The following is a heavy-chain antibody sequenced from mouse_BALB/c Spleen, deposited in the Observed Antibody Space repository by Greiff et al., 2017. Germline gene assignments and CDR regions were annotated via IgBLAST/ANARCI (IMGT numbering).Heavy chain of an antibody. CDR2: INSNGGST. D-gene: IGHD2-2*01. CDR1: GFTFSSYG. Sequence: EVKLVESGGGLVQPGGSLKLSCAASGFTFSSYGMSWVRQTPDKRLELVATINSNGGSTYYPDSVKGRFTISRDNAKNTLYLQMSSLKSEDTAMYYCARGGYYGYDVSFAYWGQGTLVTVSA. V-gene: IGHV5-6-3*01. J-gene: IGHJ3*01. CDR3: ARGGYYGYDVSFAY.